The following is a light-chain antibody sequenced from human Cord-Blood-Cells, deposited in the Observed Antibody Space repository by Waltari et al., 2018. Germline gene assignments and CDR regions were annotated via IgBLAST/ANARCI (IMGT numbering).Light chain of an antibody. CDR1: SSDVGGYNY. CDR3: CSYAGSYTFVV. V-gene: IGLV2-11*01. Sequence: QSALTQPRSVSGSPGQSVTIPCTGASSDVGGYNYVSWYQQHPGKAPKLMIYDVSKRPSGFPDRFSGSKSGNTASLTISGLQAEDEADYYCCSYAGSYTFVVFGGGTKLTVL. J-gene: IGLJ2*01. CDR2: DVS.